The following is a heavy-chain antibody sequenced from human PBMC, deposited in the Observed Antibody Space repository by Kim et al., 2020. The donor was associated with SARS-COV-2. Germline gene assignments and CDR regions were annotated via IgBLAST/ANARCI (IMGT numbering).Heavy chain of an antibody. Sequence: GGSLRLSCAASGFTFSSYGMHWVRQAPGKGLEWVAVISYDGSNKYYADSVKGRFTISRDNSKNTLYLQMNSLRAEDTAVYYCARDEQWLVLGWFDPWGQGTLVTVSS. J-gene: IGHJ5*02. V-gene: IGHV3-33*05. CDR3: ARDEQWLVLGWFDP. D-gene: IGHD6-19*01. CDR1: GFTFSSYG. CDR2: ISYDGSNK.